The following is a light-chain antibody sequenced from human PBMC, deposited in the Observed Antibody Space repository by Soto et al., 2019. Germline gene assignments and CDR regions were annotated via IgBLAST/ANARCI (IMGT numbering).Light chain of an antibody. J-gene: IGKJ1*01. Sequence: EIVMTQSPATLSVSPGERVTLSCRASQSVSSDLAWYQQKVGRAPRLLIYGASTRATGIPARFSGSGSGTEFTLTISGLQSEDFAVYHCQHYNTWPRTLGQGTKVEVK. CDR3: QHYNTWPRT. CDR2: GAS. V-gene: IGKV3-15*01. CDR1: QSVSSD.